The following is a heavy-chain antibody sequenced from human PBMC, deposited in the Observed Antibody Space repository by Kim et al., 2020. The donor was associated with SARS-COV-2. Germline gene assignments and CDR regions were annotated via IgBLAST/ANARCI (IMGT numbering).Heavy chain of an antibody. V-gene: IGHV3-30*04. J-gene: IGHJ6*02. Sequence: VKGRFTISRDNSKNTLYLHMNSLRIEDTGLYYCATDLAQWLASRYFYGMDVWGQGTTVTVSS. CDR3: ATDLAQWLASRYFYGMDV. D-gene: IGHD6-19*01.